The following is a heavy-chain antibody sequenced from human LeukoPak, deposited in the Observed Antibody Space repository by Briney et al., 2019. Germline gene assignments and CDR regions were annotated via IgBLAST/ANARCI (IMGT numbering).Heavy chain of an antibody. CDR1: GGSISSSSYY. CDR2: IYYSGST. Sequence: SETLSLTCTVSGGSISSSSYYWGWIRQPPGKGLEWIGSIYYSGSTYYNPSLKSRVTISVDTSKNQFSLKLSSVTAADTAVYYCARGSDYGDYLNWFDPWGQGTLVTVSS. J-gene: IGHJ5*02. D-gene: IGHD4-17*01. V-gene: IGHV4-39*01. CDR3: ARGSDYGDYLNWFDP.